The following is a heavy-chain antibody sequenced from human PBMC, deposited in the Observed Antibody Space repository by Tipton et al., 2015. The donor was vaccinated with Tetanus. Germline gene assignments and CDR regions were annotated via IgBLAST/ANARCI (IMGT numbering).Heavy chain of an antibody. CDR2: VYNDWDI. V-gene: IGHV4-4*09. CDR3: ARHLTYTYTSRYFDY. J-gene: IGHJ4*02. CDR1: GVSVRDNY. D-gene: IGHD5-18*01. Sequence: TLSLTCTVSGVSVRDNYWSWIRQPPGKRLEWVGYVYNDWDINYNPSLASRVALSIDTYENQISLRLNFVSVADTAVYYCARHLTYTYTSRYFDYWGLGTLVTVSS.